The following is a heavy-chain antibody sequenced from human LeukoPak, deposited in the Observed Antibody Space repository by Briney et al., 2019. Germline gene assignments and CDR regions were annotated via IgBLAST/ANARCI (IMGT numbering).Heavy chain of an antibody. CDR1: GFTFGSYA. J-gene: IGHJ4*02. V-gene: IGHV3-23*01. Sequence: PGGSLRLSCAASGFTFGSYAMHWVRQAPGKGLEWVSAISGSGGSTYYADFVKGRFTISRDNSKNTLYLQMNSLRAEDTAVYYCAKYYGSRSYKPYDYWGQGTLVTVSS. CDR2: ISGSGGST. D-gene: IGHD3-10*01. CDR3: AKYYGSRSYKPYDY.